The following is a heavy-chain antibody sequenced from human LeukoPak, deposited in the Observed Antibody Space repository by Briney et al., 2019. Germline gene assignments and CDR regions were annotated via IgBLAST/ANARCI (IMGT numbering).Heavy chain of an antibody. V-gene: IGHV1-69*04. CDR3: ARDYYDSSGYYYYYFDY. CDR2: IIPILGIA. Sequence: SVKVSCKASGGTFSSYAISWVRQAPGQGLEWIGRIIPILGIANYAQKFQGRVPITADKSTSTAYMELSSLRSEDTAVYYCARDYYDSSGYYYYYFDYWGQGTLVTVSS. CDR1: GGTFSSYA. D-gene: IGHD3-22*01. J-gene: IGHJ4*02.